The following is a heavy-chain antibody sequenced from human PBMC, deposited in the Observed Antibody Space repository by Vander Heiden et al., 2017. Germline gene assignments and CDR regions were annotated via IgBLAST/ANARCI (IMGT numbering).Heavy chain of an antibody. V-gene: IGHV3-23*01. CDR2: ISARGGST. D-gene: IGHD2-21*02. CDR3: AKDAVVVTPDY. Sequence: EVQLLESGGGLVQPGGSLSLACAASGFTFSNDAMSWVRQAPGKGLEWVSGISARGGSTYYTDSVKGRFTISRDNSKNTLYLQMNSLRAEDTAVYYCAKDAVVVTPDYWGQGTLVTVSS. J-gene: IGHJ4*02. CDR1: GFTFSNDA.